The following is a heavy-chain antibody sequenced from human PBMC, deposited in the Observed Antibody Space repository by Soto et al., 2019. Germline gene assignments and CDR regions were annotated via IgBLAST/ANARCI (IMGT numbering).Heavy chain of an antibody. CDR1: GFSLSTSGEA. CDR3: AHRATMTIFGLIIDNGRWCDP. Sequence: QINLIESGPTLVKPTQTLTLTCTFSGFSLSTSGEAVGWVRQPPGRALEWLALIYWDGDKRYNASLGNRLTITKDTSMNQVVLTLTNIDPADTATYYCAHRATMTIFGLIIDNGRWCDPWGQGTRVIVSS. D-gene: IGHD3-3*01. CDR2: IYWDGDK. V-gene: IGHV2-5*02. J-gene: IGHJ5*02.